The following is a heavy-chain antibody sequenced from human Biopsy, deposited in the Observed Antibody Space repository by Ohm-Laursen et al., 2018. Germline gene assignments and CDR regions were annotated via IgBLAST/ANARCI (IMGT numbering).Heavy chain of an antibody. CDR3: TRATNSTGWPYYYFYGMDI. CDR1: GGSISSDW. CDR2: VYYSGTT. V-gene: IGHV4-59*01. Sequence: TLSLTCAVSGGSISSDWWSWIRRTPGKGLEWIGYVYYSGTTTYNPSLRSRVTISVDTSMNQISLRLQSVTAADTAIYYCTRATNSTGWPYYYFYGMDIWGQGTTVTVSS. J-gene: IGHJ6*02. D-gene: IGHD2/OR15-2a*01.